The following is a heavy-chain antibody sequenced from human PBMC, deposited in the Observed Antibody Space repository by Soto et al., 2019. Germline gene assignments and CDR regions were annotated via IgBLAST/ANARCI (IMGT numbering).Heavy chain of an antibody. CDR2: MNPNDGST. J-gene: IGHJ2*01. Sequence: QVQLVQSGAEVRKPGASVKISCKASGYIFTRHFVHWVRQAPGQGLEWMGLMNPNDGSTDYAQKFTGTVTMTTDTSTGTGYMELSSLRSEDKSVYYCARVNSGAYWYLDLWGRGTLVTVSP. D-gene: IGHD1-26*01. CDR1: GYIFTRHF. V-gene: IGHV1-46*01. CDR3: ARVNSGAYWYLDL.